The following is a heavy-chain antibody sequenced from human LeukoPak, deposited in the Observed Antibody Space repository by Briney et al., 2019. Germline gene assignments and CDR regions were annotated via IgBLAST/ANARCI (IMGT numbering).Heavy chain of an antibody. J-gene: IGHJ3*02. Sequence: ASVKVSCKLSVYTGIELSMHWVRPVPGKGLEWMGGFDPEDGETKNAQKFQGRVTMTEDTSTDTAYMELSRLTSEDTAVYYCATHTISGVVTYASLIWGRGTLVTVSS. D-gene: IGHD3-3*01. CDR1: VYTGIELS. CDR2: FDPEDGET. V-gene: IGHV1-24*01. CDR3: ATHTISGVVTYASLI.